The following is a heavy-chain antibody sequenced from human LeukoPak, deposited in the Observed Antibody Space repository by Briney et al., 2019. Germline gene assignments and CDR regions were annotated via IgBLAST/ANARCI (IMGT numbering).Heavy chain of an antibody. CDR1: GFTFSSYA. V-gene: IGHV3-30*18. D-gene: IGHD6-13*01. Sequence: GGSLRLSCAASGFTFSSYAMHWVRQAPGKGLEWVALISYDGGNKYYADSVKGRFTISRDNSKNTLYLQMNSLRTEDTAVYYCAKVGSNWDFDYWGQGTLVTVSS. CDR2: ISYDGGNK. J-gene: IGHJ4*02. CDR3: AKVGSNWDFDY.